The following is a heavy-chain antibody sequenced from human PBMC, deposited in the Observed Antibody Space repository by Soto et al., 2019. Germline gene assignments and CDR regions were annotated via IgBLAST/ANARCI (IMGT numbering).Heavy chain of an antibody. CDR2: IKQDGSEK. J-gene: IGHJ4*02. D-gene: IGHD2-2*01. V-gene: IGHV3-7*01. CDR1: GFTFSSHW. Sequence: EVQLVESGGGLVQPGGSLRLSCAVSGFTFSSHWMSWVRQAPGKGLEWVANIKQDGSEKYYVDSVNGRFTISRDNAKNALYLQINSLRAEDTAVYYCASETVQAARGDCWGKGTMVTVSS. CDR3: ASETVQAARGDC.